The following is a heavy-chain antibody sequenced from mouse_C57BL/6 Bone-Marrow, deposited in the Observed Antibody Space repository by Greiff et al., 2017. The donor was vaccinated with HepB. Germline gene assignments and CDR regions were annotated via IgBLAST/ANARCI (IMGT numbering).Heavy chain of an antibody. J-gene: IGHJ1*03. D-gene: IGHD1-1*01. CDR2: ISNGGGST. Sequence: EVHLVESGGRLVQPGGSLKLSCAASGFTFSDYYMYWVRQTPEKRLEWVAYISNGGGSTYYPDTVKGRFTISRDNAKNTLYLKVSRLKSEDTAMYYCARPDYYGSSYGYFDVWGTGTTVIVSS. V-gene: IGHV5-12*01. CDR3: ARPDYYGSSYGYFDV. CDR1: GFTFSDYY.